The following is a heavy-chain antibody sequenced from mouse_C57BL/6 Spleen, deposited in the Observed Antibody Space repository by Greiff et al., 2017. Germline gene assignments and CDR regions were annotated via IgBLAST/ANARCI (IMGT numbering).Heavy chain of an antibody. Sequence: QVQLQQPGAELVKPGASVKLSCKASGYTFTSYWMHWVKQRPGQGLEWIGMIHPNSGSTNYNEKFKSKATLTVDKSSSTAYMHLSSLTSEDSAVYDCASSDGYYEDYDAMDYWGQGTSVTVSS. CDR2: IHPNSGST. V-gene: IGHV1-64*01. J-gene: IGHJ4*01. CDR1: GYTFTSYW. CDR3: ASSDGYYEDYDAMDY. D-gene: IGHD2-3*01.